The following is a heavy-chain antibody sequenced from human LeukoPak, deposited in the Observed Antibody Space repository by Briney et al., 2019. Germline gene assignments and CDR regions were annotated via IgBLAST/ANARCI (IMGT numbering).Heavy chain of an antibody. CDR2: IYYSGST. D-gene: IGHD3-22*01. J-gene: IGHJ4*02. V-gene: IGHV4-59*08. Sequence: SETLSLTCTVSGGSISSYYWSWIRQPPGKGLEWIGYIYYSGSTNYNPSLKSRVTISVDTSKNQFSLKLSSVTAADTAVYYCAGYYDSSGYYQKDALDSWGQGTLVTVSS. CDR3: AGYYDSSGYYQKDALDS. CDR1: GGSISSYY.